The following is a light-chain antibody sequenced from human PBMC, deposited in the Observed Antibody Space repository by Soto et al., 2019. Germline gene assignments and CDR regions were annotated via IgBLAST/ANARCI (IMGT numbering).Light chain of an antibody. Sequence: DIQMTQSPSSVSASVGDRVTITCRASQDISTWLAWYQHKPGKAPDLLIYGASFLHSGVPSRISGSGSGTDFTLTISSLQPEDFATYYCQQAHSFPLTLGGGTKVEIK. V-gene: IGKV1-12*01. CDR1: QDISTW. CDR3: QQAHSFPLT. J-gene: IGKJ4*01. CDR2: GAS.